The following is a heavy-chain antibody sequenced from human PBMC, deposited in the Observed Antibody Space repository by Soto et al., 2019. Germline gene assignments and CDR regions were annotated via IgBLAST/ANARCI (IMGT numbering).Heavy chain of an antibody. J-gene: IGHJ6*03. CDR3: ARDPRYCTGGSCSPYMDV. CDR1: GYSFSTYW. V-gene: IGHV5-51*03. Sequence: EVQLVQSGAEVKEPGESLKISCKGSGYSFSTYWIGWVRQMPGKGLEWMGLIYPGDSDTTYSPSFQGQVIISADKSISTAYLQWSSLKASDTAIYYCARDPRYCTGGSCSPYMDVWGKGTTVTVSS. D-gene: IGHD2-15*01. CDR2: IYPGDSDT.